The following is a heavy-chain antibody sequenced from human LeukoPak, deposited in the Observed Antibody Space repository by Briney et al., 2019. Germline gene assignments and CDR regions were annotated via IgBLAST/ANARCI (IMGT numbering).Heavy chain of an antibody. V-gene: IGHV5-51*01. Sequence: GESLQISCKGSGYNFANYWIGWVRQMPGKGLEWMGIISPGDSDTRYSPSFQGQVTISADKSISTAYLQWSSLQASDTAMYYCARRVMDCYDSRYYFDYWGQGTLVTVSS. D-gene: IGHD3-22*01. CDR2: ISPGDSDT. CDR1: GYNFANYW. CDR3: ARRVMDCYDSRYYFDY. J-gene: IGHJ4*02.